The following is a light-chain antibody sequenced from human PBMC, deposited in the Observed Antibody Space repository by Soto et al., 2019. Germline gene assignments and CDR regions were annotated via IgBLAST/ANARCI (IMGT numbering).Light chain of an antibody. CDR3: QQLYSHPLT. CDR2: SAS. V-gene: IGKV1-9*01. Sequence: DIQLTQSPSSLSASVGDRFTITCLAIQGITSYLAWYQQRPGKAPRLLIYSASTLQSGVPSRFRGSGYGTDFSLTISNLQPEDFEPYYCQQLYSHPLTFGGGTKVDIK. J-gene: IGKJ4*01. CDR1: QGITSY.